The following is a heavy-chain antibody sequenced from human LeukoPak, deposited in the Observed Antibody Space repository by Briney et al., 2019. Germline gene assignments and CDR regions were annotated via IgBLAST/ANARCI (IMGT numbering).Heavy chain of an antibody. CDR2: ISSDGNTQ. Sequence: GRYLRLSCAASGFTFSSYAMHWVRQAQGKGRDWATVISSDGNTQYYADSVKGRFTISRDNSNNTLYLQMNSLRADDTAIYYCARRRIVGSTDDAFDIWGQGTMVTLSS. V-gene: IGHV3-30-3*01. CDR3: ARRRIVGSTDDAFDI. CDR1: GFTFSSYA. D-gene: IGHD1-26*01. J-gene: IGHJ3*02.